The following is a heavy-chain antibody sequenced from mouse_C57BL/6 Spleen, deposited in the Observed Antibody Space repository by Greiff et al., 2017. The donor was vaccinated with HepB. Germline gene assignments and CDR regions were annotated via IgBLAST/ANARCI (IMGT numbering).Heavy chain of an antibody. CDR1: GYAFSSSW. J-gene: IGHJ1*03. D-gene: IGHD4-1*01. CDR3: ARGGNWDYWYFDV. Sequence: QVQLQQSGPELVKPGASVKISCKASGYAFSSSWMNWVKQRPGKGLEWIGRIYPGDGDTNYNGKFKGKATLTADKSSSTAYMQLSSLTSADSAVYFCARGGNWDYWYFDVWGTGTTVTVSS. CDR2: IYPGDGDT. V-gene: IGHV1-82*01.